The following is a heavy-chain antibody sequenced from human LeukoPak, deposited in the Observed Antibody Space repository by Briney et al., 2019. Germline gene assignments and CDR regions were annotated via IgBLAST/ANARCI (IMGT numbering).Heavy chain of an antibody. CDR2: IKQDGCEK. J-gene: IGHJ4*02. CDR1: GFTFSSYW. CDR3: ARATYGSGSYFAVNLDY. D-gene: IGHD3-10*01. Sequence: PGGSLRLSCAASGFTFSSYWMSWVRQAPGKGLEWVANIKQDGCEKYYVDSVKGRFTISRDNAKNSLYLQMNSLRAEDTAVYYCARATYGSGSYFAVNLDYWGQGTLVTVSS. V-gene: IGHV3-7*01.